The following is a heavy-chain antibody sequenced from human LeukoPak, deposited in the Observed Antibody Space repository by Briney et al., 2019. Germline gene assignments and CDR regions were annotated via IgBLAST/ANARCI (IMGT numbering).Heavy chain of an antibody. CDR2: ISSSSSTI. D-gene: IGHD2-21*02. V-gene: IGHV3-48*01. J-gene: IGHJ4*02. CDR1: GFTFSSYS. Sequence: PGGSLRLSCAASGFTFSSYSMNWVRQAPGKGLEWVSYISSSSSTIYYADSVKGRFTISRDNAKNSLYLRMNSLRAEDTAVYYCARDIGSDSRGYWGQGTLVTVSS. CDR3: ARDIGSDSRGY.